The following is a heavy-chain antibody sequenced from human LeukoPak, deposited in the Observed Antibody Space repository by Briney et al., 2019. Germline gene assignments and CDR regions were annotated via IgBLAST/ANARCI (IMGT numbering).Heavy chain of an antibody. D-gene: IGHD1-7*01. CDR3: ATSEWELHGDY. CDR2: IYSGGNT. J-gene: IGHJ4*02. CDR1: GFTVSSNY. Sequence: GGSLRLPCAASGFTVSSNYMSWVRQAPGKGLEWVSVIYSGGNTYYADSVKGRFTVSRDNSKNTLYLQMNSLRAEDTAVYYCATSEWELHGDYWGQGTLVTVSS. V-gene: IGHV3-53*01.